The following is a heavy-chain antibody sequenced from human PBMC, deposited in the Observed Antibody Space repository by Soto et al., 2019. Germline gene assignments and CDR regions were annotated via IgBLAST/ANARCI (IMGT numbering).Heavy chain of an antibody. D-gene: IGHD3-10*01. J-gene: IGHJ4*02. CDR1: VGSTTSDY. CDR2: IFHSLGA. CDR3: VRDLHGSGDC. V-gene: IGHV4-59*01. Sequence: PSETLSLTCTFSVGSTTSDYWSWIRQPPGKGLEWLGYIFHSLGAKYNPSLGSRGTISLDTSKNQLSLSLRSVTAADTAIYFCVRDLHGSGDCWGQGTLVIVSS.